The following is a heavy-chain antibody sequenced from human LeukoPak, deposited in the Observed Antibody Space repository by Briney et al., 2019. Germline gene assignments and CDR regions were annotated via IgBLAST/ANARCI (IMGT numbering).Heavy chain of an antibody. CDR1: GGSISSYY. Sequence: SETLSLTCTVSGGSISSYYWSWIRQPPGKGLEWIGEINHSGSTNYNPSLKSRVTISVDTSKNQFSLKLSSVTAADTAVYYCASSGYSSSWYSDYWGQGTLVTVSS. J-gene: IGHJ4*02. V-gene: IGHV4-34*01. CDR3: ASSGYSSSWYSDY. CDR2: INHSGST. D-gene: IGHD6-13*01.